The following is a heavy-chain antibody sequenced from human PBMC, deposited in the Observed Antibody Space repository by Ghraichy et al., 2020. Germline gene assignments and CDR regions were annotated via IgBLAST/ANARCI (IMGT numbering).Heavy chain of an antibody. CDR2: ISGSGGST. CDR1: GFTFSIYA. Sequence: GGSLGLSCAASGFTFSIYAMNWVRQAPGKGLEWVSVISGSGGSTYYADSVKGRFTISRDNSKNTLYLQMNSLRAEDTAVYYCARGGTTVTTSIDYWGQGTLVTVSS. V-gene: IGHV3-23*01. J-gene: IGHJ4*02. CDR3: ARGGTTVTTSIDY. D-gene: IGHD4-17*01.